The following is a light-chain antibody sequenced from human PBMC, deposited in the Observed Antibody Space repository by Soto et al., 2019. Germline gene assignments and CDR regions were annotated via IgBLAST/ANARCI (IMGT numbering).Light chain of an antibody. CDR3: SAYTNSSPNCV. CDR2: DVS. J-gene: IGLJ1*01. CDR1: SSDLGGYNY. V-gene: IGLV2-14*01. Sequence: QSVLTQPASVSGSPGQSITISCTGTSSDLGGYNYVSWYQQHPGKAPKLMLYDVSNRPSGVSNRFSGSKSGNTASLTISGLQPEDEAAYYCSAYTNSSPNCVFGSGTKVPS.